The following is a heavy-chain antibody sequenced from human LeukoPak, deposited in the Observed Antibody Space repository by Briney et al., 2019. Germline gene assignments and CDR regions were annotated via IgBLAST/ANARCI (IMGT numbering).Heavy chain of an antibody. J-gene: IGHJ4*02. D-gene: IGHD2-2*02. CDR1: GYSFTSYW. Sequence: KTGESLKISCKGSGYSFTSYWIGWVRQMPGKGLEWMGIIYPGDSDTRYSPSFQGHVTISADKSISTAYLQWSSLEASDTAMYYCARDYTRSSPFDYWGQGTLVTVSS. CDR2: IYPGDSDT. CDR3: ARDYTRSSPFDY. V-gene: IGHV5-51*01.